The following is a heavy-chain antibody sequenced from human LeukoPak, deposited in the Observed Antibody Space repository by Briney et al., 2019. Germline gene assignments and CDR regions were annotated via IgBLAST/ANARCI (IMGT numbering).Heavy chain of an antibody. V-gene: IGHV3-21*01. D-gene: IGHD1-7*01. J-gene: IGHJ4*02. Sequence: GGSLRLSCAASGFTFSSYSMNWVRQAPGKGLEWVSSISSSSSYIYYADSVKGRFTISRDNAKNSLYLQMNSLRAEDTAVYYCARDAPKKGTGTFWTPRHEDKKYYFDYWGQGTLVTVSS. CDR2: ISSSSSYI. CDR3: ARDAPKKGTGTFWTPRHEDKKYYFDY. CDR1: GFTFSSYS.